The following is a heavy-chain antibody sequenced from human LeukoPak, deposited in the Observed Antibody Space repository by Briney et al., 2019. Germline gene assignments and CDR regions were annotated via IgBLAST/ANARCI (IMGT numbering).Heavy chain of an antibody. Sequence: SETLSLTCAVSGASIRTYYRSWIRQPPGKGLEWIGYIYHSGSTNYNPSLKSRVTMSVDTSKNQFSLKLSSVTAADTAVYYCSSHLSNAFDIWGQGTMVIVSS. J-gene: IGHJ3*02. CDR3: SSHLSNAFDI. V-gene: IGHV4-59*01. D-gene: IGHD2/OR15-2a*01. CDR2: IYHSGST. CDR1: GASIRTYY.